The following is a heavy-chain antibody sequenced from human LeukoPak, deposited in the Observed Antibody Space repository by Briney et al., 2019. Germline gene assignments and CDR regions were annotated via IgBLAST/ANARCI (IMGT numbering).Heavy chain of an antibody. CDR1: GYTFTCYY. CDR3: ARDLGDYVWGSYRYPGY. Sequence: ASVKVSCTASGYTFTCYYMHWVRQAPGQGLEWMGWINPNSGGTNYAQKFQGRVTMTRDTSISTAYMELSSLRSEDTAVYYCARDLGDYVWGSYRYPGYWGQGTLVTVSS. J-gene: IGHJ4*02. D-gene: IGHD3-16*02. CDR2: INPNSGGT. V-gene: IGHV1-2*02.